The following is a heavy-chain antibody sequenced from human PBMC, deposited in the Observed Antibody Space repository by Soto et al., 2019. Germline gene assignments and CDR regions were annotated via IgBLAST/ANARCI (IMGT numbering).Heavy chain of an antibody. CDR1: GFTFSNYE. Sequence: AQLVESGGGLVQPGGSLRLSCAASGFTFSNYEMHWVRQAPGKGLEYVSGISNNGAHTDYAKSVKGRFTISRDNSENTLYLQMDSRRAEDMALYYCARRGYSSRCPNGYMDVWGKGTTVTVSS. V-gene: IGHV3-64*01. CDR2: ISNNGAHT. CDR3: ARRGYSSRCPNGYMDV. D-gene: IGHD6-13*01. J-gene: IGHJ6*03.